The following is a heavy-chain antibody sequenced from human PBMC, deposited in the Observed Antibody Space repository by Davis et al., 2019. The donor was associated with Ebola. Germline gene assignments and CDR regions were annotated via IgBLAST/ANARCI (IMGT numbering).Heavy chain of an antibody. V-gene: IGHV3-7*03. CDR3: ARLACTSSSCYTGNYYYYYGVDV. D-gene: IGHD2-2*02. Sequence: GESLKISCAASGFTFSSYWMSWVRQAPGKRLEWVANIKQDGSEKYYVDSVKGRFTISRDNAKNSLYLQVNSLRAEDTALYYCARLACTSSSCYTGNYYYYYGVDVWGQGTTVTVSS. J-gene: IGHJ6*02. CDR2: IKQDGSEK. CDR1: GFTFSSYW.